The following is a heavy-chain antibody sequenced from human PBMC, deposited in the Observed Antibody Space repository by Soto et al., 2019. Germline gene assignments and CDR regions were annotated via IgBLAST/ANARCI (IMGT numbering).Heavy chain of an antibody. D-gene: IGHD1-1*01. J-gene: IGHJ6*02. V-gene: IGHV3-23*01. CDR2: ISGSGGST. CDR3: AKDVVNLNHQTVYSYYCMDV. Sequence: GGSLRLSCAASGFTFSSYAMSWVRQAPGKGLEWVSAISGSGGSTYYADSVKGRFTISRDNSKNTLYLQMNSLRAEDTAVYYCAKDVVNLNHQTVYSYYCMDVWGQGTTVTVS. CDR1: GFTFSSYA.